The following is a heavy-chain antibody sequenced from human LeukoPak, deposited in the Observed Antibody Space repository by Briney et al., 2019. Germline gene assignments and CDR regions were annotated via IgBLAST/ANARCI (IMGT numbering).Heavy chain of an antibody. J-gene: IGHJ4*02. CDR2: MNPNSGNT. CDR3: ARVPYYDSSGYYYEPFDY. Sequence: ASVKVSCKASGYTFTSYDINWVRQATGQGLEWMGWMNPNSGNTGYAQKFQGRVTMTRNTSISTAYMELSSLRSEDTAVYYCARVPYYDSSGYYYEPFDYWGQGTLVTVS. D-gene: IGHD3-22*01. CDR1: GYTFTSYD. V-gene: IGHV1-8*01.